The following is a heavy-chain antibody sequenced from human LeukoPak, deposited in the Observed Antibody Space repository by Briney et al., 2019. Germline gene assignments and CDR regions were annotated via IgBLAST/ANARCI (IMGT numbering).Heavy chain of an antibody. J-gene: IGHJ6*03. V-gene: IGHV3-30*04. CDR1: GFTFSSHA. CDR2: ISYDVSNK. D-gene: IGHD5-12*01. CDR3: AKGGGYEAQYYYYYLDV. Sequence: GRSLRLSCAASGFTFSSHAMHWVRQAPGKGLEWVAVISYDVSNKYYADSVKGRFTISRDNSKNTLYLQMKSLRAEDTAVYYCAKGGGYEAQYYYYYLDVWGKGTTVTISS.